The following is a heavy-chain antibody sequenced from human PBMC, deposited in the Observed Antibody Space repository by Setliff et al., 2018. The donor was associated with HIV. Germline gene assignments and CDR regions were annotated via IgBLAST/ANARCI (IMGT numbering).Heavy chain of an antibody. Sequence: LSLTCTVSGASVNSNNYYWGWIRQPPGKGLEWIASIYYSGTTYYNPSLKSRVTISVDTSKNQFSLKLSSVTAADTAVYYCARLSLSLVRGIINSGDRFFDYWGQGTLVTVSS. J-gene: IGHJ4*02. CDR2: IYYSGTT. D-gene: IGHD3-10*01. V-gene: IGHV4-39*01. CDR1: GASVNSNNYY. CDR3: ARLSLSLVRGIINSGDRFFDY.